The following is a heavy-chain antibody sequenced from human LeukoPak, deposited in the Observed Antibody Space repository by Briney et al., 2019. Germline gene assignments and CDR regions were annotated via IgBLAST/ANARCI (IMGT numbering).Heavy chain of an antibody. CDR2: IWHDASHT. CDR3: AREISGSASYPDY. Sequence: PGRSLRLSRAASGFSFSTYAMHWVRQAPGKGLEWVALIWHDASHTFYTDSVKGRFTISRDNSKNTVYLQMNSLGGEDTAVYYCAREISGSASYPDYWGQGTLVTVSS. J-gene: IGHJ4*02. CDR1: GFSFSTYA. V-gene: IGHV3-33*01. D-gene: IGHD3-10*01.